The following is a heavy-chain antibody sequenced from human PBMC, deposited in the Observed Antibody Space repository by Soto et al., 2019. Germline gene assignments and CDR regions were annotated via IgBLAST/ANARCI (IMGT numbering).Heavy chain of an antibody. Sequence: ASVKVSCKTSGYTFTNFGISWVRQAPGQGLEWMGWISAYNGHTDYAQKFQGRVTVTTDTSTSTVYMELTRLSFDDTAVYYCARDRSSSDYWGQGTLVTGSS. CDR3: ARDRSSSDY. CDR1: GYTFTNFG. J-gene: IGHJ4*02. V-gene: IGHV1-18*01. D-gene: IGHD3-10*01. CDR2: ISAYNGHT.